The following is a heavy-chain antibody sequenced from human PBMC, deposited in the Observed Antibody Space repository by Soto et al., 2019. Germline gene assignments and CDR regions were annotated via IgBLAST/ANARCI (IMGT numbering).Heavy chain of an antibody. Sequence: PSETLSLTSSLYGGAIGGYYWSWIRQPPGKALEWIGYVSYSGSTDYHPSLKSRVSISIDTSKNQFSLKLSSVTAADTAGYYCAREDILTGAVFDYCGQGTLVTVSS. CDR3: AREDILTGAVFDY. J-gene: IGHJ4*02. CDR1: GGAIGGYY. V-gene: IGHV4-59*01. D-gene: IGHD3-9*01. CDR2: VSYSGST.